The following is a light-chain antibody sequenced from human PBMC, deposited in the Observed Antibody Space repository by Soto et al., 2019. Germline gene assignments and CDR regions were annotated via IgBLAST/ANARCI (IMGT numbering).Light chain of an antibody. Sequence: QSVLTQPPSASGTPGQRVTISCSGSRSNIGSNYVYWYQQFPGTAPKLLIYHNNQRPSGVPDRFSGSKSGTSASLAISGLRSEDEADYYCAAWDDSLRGVFGGGTKVTV. CDR2: HNN. CDR3: AAWDDSLRGV. CDR1: RSNIGSNY. V-gene: IGLV1-47*02. J-gene: IGLJ3*02.